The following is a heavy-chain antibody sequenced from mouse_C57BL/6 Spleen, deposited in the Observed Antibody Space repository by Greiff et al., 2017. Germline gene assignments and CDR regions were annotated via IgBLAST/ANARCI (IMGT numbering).Heavy chain of an antibody. CDR3: TTNSSYAGTWAY. CDR1: GFNITDYY. Sequence: EVQLQQSGAELVRPGASVKLSCTASGFNITDYYMHWVKQRPEQGLEWIGRIDPADGDTDYAPKFQGKDTMTADTSSNTAYLQLSSLTSEDTAVYYCTTNSSYAGTWAYWGQGTLVTVSA. D-gene: IGHD1-1*01. J-gene: IGHJ3*01. CDR2: IDPADGDT. V-gene: IGHV14-1*01.